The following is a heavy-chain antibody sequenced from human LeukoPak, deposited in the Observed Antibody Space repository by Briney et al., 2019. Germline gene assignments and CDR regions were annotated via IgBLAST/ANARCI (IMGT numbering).Heavy chain of an antibody. CDR3: ARVVYYDSSGFDY. CDR1: GFTFSDYY. CDR2: IRNKGNSYTT. J-gene: IGHJ4*02. D-gene: IGHD3-22*01. V-gene: IGHV3-72*01. Sequence: GGSLRLSCAASGFTFSDYYMDWVRQAPGKGLEWAGRIRNKGNSYTTEYAASVKGRFTISRDDSKNSLYLQMNSLKTEDTAVYYCARVVYYDSSGFDYWGQGTLVTVSS.